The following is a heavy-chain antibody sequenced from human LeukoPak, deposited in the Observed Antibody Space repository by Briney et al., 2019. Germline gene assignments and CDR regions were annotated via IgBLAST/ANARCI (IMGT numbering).Heavy chain of an antibody. J-gene: IGHJ4*02. V-gene: IGHV3-21*01. D-gene: IGHD4-17*01. CDR3: ARAGGSTVSHSDY. Sequence: GGSLRLSCAASGFTFSSSAMSWVRQAPGKGLEWVSSISSSTSYIYYADSVKGRFTISKDNAKNSLYLQMNSLRAEDTAVYYCARAGGSTVSHSDYWGQGTLVTVSS. CDR2: ISSSTSYI. CDR1: GFTFSSSA.